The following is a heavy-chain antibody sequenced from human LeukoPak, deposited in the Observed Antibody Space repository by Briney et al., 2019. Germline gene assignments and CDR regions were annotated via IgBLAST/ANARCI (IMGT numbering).Heavy chain of an antibody. CDR3: ARHTYTYAKYYYYMDV. CDR2: IYYSGTT. CDR1: GGSISDTSHS. J-gene: IGHJ6*03. D-gene: IGHD5-18*01. Sequence: PSEILSLTCTVSGGSISDTSHSWGWIRQPPGEGLEWIGSIYYSGTTCYNPSLNSRVTISVDTSKNQFSLELSFVTAADTALYYCARHTYTYAKYYYYMDVWGKGTTVTVSS. V-gene: IGHV4-39*01.